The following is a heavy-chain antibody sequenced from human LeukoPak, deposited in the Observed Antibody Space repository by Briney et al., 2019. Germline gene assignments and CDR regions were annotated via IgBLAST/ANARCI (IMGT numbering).Heavy chain of an antibody. V-gene: IGHV3-21*01. Sequence: PGGSLRLSCAASGFTFSSYSMNWVRQAPGKGLEWVSSISSSSSYIYYADSVKGRFTISRDNAKNSLYLQMNSLRAEDTAVYYCARDSIVVDDAFDIWGQGTMVTVSS. CDR2: ISSSSSYI. J-gene: IGHJ3*02. CDR1: GFTFSSYS. CDR3: ARDSIVVDDAFDI. D-gene: IGHD3-22*01.